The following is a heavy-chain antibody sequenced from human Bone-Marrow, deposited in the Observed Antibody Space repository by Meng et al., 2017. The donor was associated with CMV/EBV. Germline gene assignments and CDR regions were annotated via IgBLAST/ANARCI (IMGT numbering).Heavy chain of an antibody. D-gene: IGHD3-3*01. J-gene: IGHJ5*02. CDR1: GFTFSSYW. Sequence: GESLKISCAASGFTFSSYWMSWVRQAPGKGLEWVANIKQDGSEKYYVDSVKGRFTISRDNAKNSLYLQMNSLRAEDTAVYYCARELSVITIFGVPDRGAWFDPWGQGALVTVSS. CDR3: ARELSVITIFGVPDRGAWFDP. V-gene: IGHV3-7*01. CDR2: IKQDGSEK.